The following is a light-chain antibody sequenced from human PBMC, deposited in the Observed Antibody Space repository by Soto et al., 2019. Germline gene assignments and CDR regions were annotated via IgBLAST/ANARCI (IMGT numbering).Light chain of an antibody. J-gene: IGLJ1*01. CDR3: CSYAGSAV. V-gene: IGLV2-23*01. Sequence: QSALTQPASVSGSPGQSITISCTGTSSDVGSYNLVSWYQQHPGKAPKLMIYEGSKRPSGVSNRFSGSKSGNTASLTISGFQAEDEADYYCCSYAGSAVFGTGTKVTVL. CDR2: EGS. CDR1: SSDVGSYNL.